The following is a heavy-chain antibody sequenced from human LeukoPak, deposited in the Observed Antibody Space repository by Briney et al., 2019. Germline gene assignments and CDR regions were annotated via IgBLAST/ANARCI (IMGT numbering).Heavy chain of an antibody. Sequence: SETVSLTCAAYGGSFSGYYWSWIRQPPGKGLEWIGEISHSGSTNYKPSLKGRVTISADTSKDQFELKLRCVTAADTAVYYCARGIPRQASVGEGAAFDYWGQGTLVTVSS. D-gene: IGHD3-16*01. V-gene: IGHV4-34*01. J-gene: IGHJ4*02. CDR3: ARGIPRQASVGEGAAFDY. CDR2: ISHSGST. CDR1: GGSFSGYY.